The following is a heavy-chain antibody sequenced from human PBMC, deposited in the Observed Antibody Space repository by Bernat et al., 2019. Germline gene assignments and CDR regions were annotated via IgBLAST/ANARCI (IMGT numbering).Heavy chain of an antibody. J-gene: IGHJ3*02. CDR1: GGSISSGSYY. V-gene: IGHV4-61*02. D-gene: IGHD3-22*01. CDR3: ARDRAMYYYDSSGYSNDAFDI. CDR2: IYTSGST. Sequence: QVQLQESGPGLVKPSQTLSLTCTVSGGSISSGSYYWSWIRQPAGKGLEWIGRIYTSGSTNYNASLKSRVTISVDTSKNRFSLKLSSVAAADTAVYYCARDRAMYYYDSSGYSNDAFDIWGQGTMVTVPS.